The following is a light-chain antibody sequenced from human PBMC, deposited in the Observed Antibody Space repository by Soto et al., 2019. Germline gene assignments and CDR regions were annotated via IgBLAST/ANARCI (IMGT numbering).Light chain of an antibody. CDR2: GNS. Sequence: QPVLTQPPSVSGAPGQRVTISCTGSSSNIGAGYDVHWYQQLPGTAPKLLIYGNSNRPSGVPERLSGSKSGTSASLAITGVQAEDEADYYCKSYDSSLSGSVFGGGTELTVL. CDR1: SSNIGAGYD. V-gene: IGLV1-40*01. J-gene: IGLJ2*01. CDR3: KSYDSSLSGSV.